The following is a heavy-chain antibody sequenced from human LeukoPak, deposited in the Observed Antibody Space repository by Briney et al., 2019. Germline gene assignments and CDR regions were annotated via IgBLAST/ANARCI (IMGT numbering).Heavy chain of an antibody. Sequence: SGPALVKSTQTLTLTCTFSGFSLSAVGMRVSWIRQPPGKALEWLARIDWDDDKFYSTSLKTRLSISKDTSKNQVVLTMTNMDSVDTATYYCARIPPYSSGWYYFDYWGQGTLVTVSS. D-gene: IGHD6-19*01. J-gene: IGHJ4*02. CDR1: GFSLSAVGMR. V-gene: IGHV2-70*04. CDR3: ARIPPYSSGWYYFDY. CDR2: IDWDDDK.